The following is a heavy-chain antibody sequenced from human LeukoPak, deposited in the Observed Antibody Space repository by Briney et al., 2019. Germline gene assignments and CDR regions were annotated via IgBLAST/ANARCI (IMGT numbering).Heavy chain of an antibody. V-gene: IGHV4-61*02. Sequence: SQTLSLTCNVSGGSITKLEYYWSWIRQPAGKGLEWIARVDVGGATNHNPSLKSRVSISVDPSKNQFSLKLSSVTAADTAVYYCARDQIAAAGLDAFDIWGQGTMVTVSS. CDR2: VDVGGAT. CDR3: ARDQIAAAGLDAFDI. CDR1: GGSITKLEYY. J-gene: IGHJ3*02. D-gene: IGHD6-13*01.